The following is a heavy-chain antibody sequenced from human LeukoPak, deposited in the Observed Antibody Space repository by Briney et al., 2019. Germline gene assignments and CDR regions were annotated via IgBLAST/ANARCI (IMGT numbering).Heavy chain of an antibody. V-gene: IGHV3-74*01. CDR2: INSDGSST. Sequence: GGSLRLSCAASGFTFSSYWMHWVRQALGKGLVWVSRINSDGSSTSYADSVKGRFTISRDNAKNTLYLQMNSLRAEDTAVYYCARGPGYSSGWYSVDYWGQGTLVTVSS. J-gene: IGHJ4*02. CDR3: ARGPGYSSGWYSVDY. D-gene: IGHD6-19*01. CDR1: GFTFSSYW.